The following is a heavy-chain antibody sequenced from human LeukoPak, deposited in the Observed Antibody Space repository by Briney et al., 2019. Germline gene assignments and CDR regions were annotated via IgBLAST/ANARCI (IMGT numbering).Heavy chain of an antibody. J-gene: IGHJ4*02. CDR2: ISWNSGSI. CDR3: ASTPSCCGGDCYPFDY. Sequence: SGGSLRLSCAASGFTFDDYAMHWVRQAPGKGLEWVSGISWNSGSIGYADSVKGRFTISRDNAKNSLYLQMNSLRAEDTAVYYCASTPSCCGGDCYPFDYWGQGTLVTVSS. V-gene: IGHV3-9*01. CDR1: GFTFDDYA. D-gene: IGHD2-21*02.